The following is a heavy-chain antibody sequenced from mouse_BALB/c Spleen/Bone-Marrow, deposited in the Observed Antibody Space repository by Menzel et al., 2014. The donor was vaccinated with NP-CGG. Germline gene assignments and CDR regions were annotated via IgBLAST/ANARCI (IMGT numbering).Heavy chain of an antibody. Sequence: VQLQQSGAELVKSGASVKLSCTASGFNIKDTYMHWVKQRPEQGLEWIGRIDPANGNTKYDPKFQGKATITADTSSNTAYLQFSSLTSEDTAVYYCASYVYGYYFDYWGQGTTLTVSS. V-gene: IGHV14-3*02. CDR2: IDPANGNT. CDR3: ASYVYGYYFDY. D-gene: IGHD2-2*01. CDR1: GFNIKDTY. J-gene: IGHJ2*01.